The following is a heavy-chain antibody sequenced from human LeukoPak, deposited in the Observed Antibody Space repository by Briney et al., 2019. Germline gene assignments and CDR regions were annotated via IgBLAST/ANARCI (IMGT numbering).Heavy chain of an antibody. Sequence: SETLSLTCTVSGGSINSYYWNWIRQPPGKGQEWIRRIYSSGSTNYNPSLKIRVSMSVDTSKNQFSLKLTSGTAADTAVYYCARGGKATVVTMWGQGILVTVSS. D-gene: IGHD4-23*01. J-gene: IGHJ4*02. CDR1: GGSINSYY. CDR3: ARGGKATVVTM. CDR2: IYSSGST. V-gene: IGHV4-4*07.